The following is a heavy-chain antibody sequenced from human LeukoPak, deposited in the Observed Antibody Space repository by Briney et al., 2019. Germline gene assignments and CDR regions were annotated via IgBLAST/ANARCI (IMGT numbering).Heavy chain of an antibody. V-gene: IGHV3-48*03. CDR1: GFTFSSYE. CDR3: AKDISPWLPKHFDY. D-gene: IGHD5-12*01. J-gene: IGHJ4*02. Sequence: GGSLRLSCATSGFTFSSYEMNWVRQAPGKGLEWVSYISATGNTIYYADSVKGRFTISRDNAKNSLYLQMNSLRAEDTAVYYCAKDISPWLPKHFDYWGQGTLVTVSS. CDR2: ISATGNTI.